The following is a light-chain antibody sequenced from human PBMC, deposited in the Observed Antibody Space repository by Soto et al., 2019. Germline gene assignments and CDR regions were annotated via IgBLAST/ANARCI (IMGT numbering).Light chain of an antibody. J-gene: IGKJ1*01. Sequence: DFQMTQSPSTLSASVGDRVTITCRASQSISSWLAWYQQKPGKAPKLLIYDASTLESGVPSRFDGSGSGTEFTLTISSLQPDDFATYYCQQYHSYSETFGQGTKVDI. CDR2: DAS. V-gene: IGKV1-5*01. CDR3: QQYHSYSET. CDR1: QSISSW.